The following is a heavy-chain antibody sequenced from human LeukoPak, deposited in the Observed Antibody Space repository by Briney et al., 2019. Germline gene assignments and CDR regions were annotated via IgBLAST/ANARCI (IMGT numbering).Heavy chain of an antibody. J-gene: IGHJ3*02. CDR3: ARASLYYDSSGYAFDI. CDR2: IYTSGST. Sequence: SQTLSLTCTVSGGSISSGDYYWSWIRQPPGKGLEWIGRIYTSGSTNYNPSLKSRVTISVDASKNQFSLKLSSVTAADTAVYYCARASLYYDSSGYAFDIWGQGTMVTVSS. CDR1: GGSISSGDYY. V-gene: IGHV4-61*02. D-gene: IGHD3-22*01.